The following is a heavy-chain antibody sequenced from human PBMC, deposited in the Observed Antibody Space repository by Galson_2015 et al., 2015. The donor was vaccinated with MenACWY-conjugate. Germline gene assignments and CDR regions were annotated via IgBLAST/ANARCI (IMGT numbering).Heavy chain of an antibody. V-gene: IGHV4-38-2*01. CDR3: ARYDLYFDY. J-gene: IGHJ4*02. CDR1: GYSISSGYF. D-gene: IGHD3-16*01. CDR2: IQHSGTT. Sequence: SETLSLTCGVSGYSISSGYFWGWIRQPPGKGLEWIGSIQHSGTTFYNPSLKSRLTISVDTSKNQFSLKLSSVTAADRAVYFCARYDLYFDYWGQGTPVTVSS.